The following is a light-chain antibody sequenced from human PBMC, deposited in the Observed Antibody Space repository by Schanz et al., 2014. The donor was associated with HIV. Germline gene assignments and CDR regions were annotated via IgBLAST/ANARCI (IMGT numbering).Light chain of an antibody. V-gene: IGKV3-20*01. Sequence: EIVLTQSPGSLSLSPGGRATLSCGASQRLSSSYLAWYQQKRDQPPRLVIYATSTRAAGIPDRFSGTGSGTDFTLTISILEPEDFAVYYCQQYGSSFGPGTKVDIK. CDR2: ATS. CDR1: QRLSSSY. J-gene: IGKJ3*01. CDR3: QQYGSS.